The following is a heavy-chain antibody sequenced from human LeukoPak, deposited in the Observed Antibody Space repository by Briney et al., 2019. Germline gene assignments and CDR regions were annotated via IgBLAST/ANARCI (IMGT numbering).Heavy chain of an antibody. D-gene: IGHD3-16*01. J-gene: IGHJ1*01. CDR3: ARDHLGVTREYFQH. CDR1: GFTFSSYS. CDR2: ISSSSSYI. Sequence: GGSLRLSCAASGFTFSSYSMNWVRQAPGKGLEWVSSISSSSSYIYYADSVKGRFTISRDNAKNSLYLQMNSLRAEDTAVYCCARDHLGVTREYFQHWGQGTLVTVSS. V-gene: IGHV3-21*01.